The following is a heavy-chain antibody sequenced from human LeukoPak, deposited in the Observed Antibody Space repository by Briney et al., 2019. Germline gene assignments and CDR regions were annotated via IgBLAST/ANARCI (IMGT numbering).Heavy chain of an antibody. V-gene: IGHV4-61*02. Sequence: SETLSLTCTVSGGSISSGSYYWSWIRQPAGKGLEWIGRIYTSGSTNYNPSLKSRVTISVDTSKNQFSLKLSSVTAADTAVYYCARDWWDIVVASDGWDYWGQGTLVTVSS. CDR1: GGSISSGSYY. D-gene: IGHD2-15*01. J-gene: IGHJ4*02. CDR2: IYTSGST. CDR3: ARDWWDIVVASDGWDY.